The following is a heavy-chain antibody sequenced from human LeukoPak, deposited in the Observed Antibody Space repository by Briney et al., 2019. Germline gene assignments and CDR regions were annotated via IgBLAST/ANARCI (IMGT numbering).Heavy chain of an antibody. V-gene: IGHV4-34*01. CDR1: GGSFSGYY. Sequence: SETLSLTCAVYGGSFSGYYWSWIRQPPGKGLEWIGEINHSGSTNYNPSLKSRVTISVDTSKNQFSLKLSSVTAADTAVYYCARIARYCSSTSCPLDAFDIWGQGTTVTVSS. CDR3: ARIARYCSSTSCPLDAFDI. D-gene: IGHD2-2*01. J-gene: IGHJ3*02. CDR2: INHSGST.